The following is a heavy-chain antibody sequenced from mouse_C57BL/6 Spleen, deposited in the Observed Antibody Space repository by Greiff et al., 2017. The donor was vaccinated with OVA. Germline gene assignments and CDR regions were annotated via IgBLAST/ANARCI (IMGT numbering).Heavy chain of an antibody. CDR1: GYSFTSYY. D-gene: IGHD2-5*01. CDR3: ASGGYSNFVGFAY. CDR2: IYPGSGNT. Sequence: QVQLQQSGPELVKPGASVTISCKASGYSFTSYYIHWVKQRPGQGLEWIGGIYPGSGNTKYNEKFKGKAILTADTSSSTAYMQLSSLTSQDSAVYSCASGGYSNFVGFAYWGQGTLVTVSA. V-gene: IGHV1-66*01. J-gene: IGHJ3*01.